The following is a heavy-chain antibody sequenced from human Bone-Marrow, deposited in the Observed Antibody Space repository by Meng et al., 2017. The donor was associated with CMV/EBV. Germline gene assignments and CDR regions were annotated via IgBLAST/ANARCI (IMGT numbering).Heavy chain of an antibody. CDR2: ILYGGST. CDR3: ARVWGGDNWFDP. CDR1: RGSISSSSHY. Sequence: GSLSLTCTVSRGSISSSSHYWGWVRQAPGKGLEWIGSILYGGSTFYNPSLKSRVSISIDVSKNQFSLSLSSVTAADTAVYYCARVWGGDNWFDPWGQGILVTVSS. J-gene: IGHJ5*02. V-gene: IGHV4-39*07. D-gene: IGHD3-16*01.